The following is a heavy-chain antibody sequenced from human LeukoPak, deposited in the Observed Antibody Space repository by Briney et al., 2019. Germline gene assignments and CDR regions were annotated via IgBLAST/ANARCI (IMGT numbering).Heavy chain of an antibody. CDR2: ISAYNGNT. CDR3: ARDPYYDFWSGYLNYYYMDV. Sequence: ASVKVSCKASGYTFTSYSISWVRQAPGQGLEWMGWISAYNGNTNYAQKLQGRVTMTTDTSTSTAYMELRSLRSDDTAVYYCARDPYYDFWSGYLNYYYMDVWGKGTTVTVSS. V-gene: IGHV1-18*01. CDR1: GYTFTSYS. D-gene: IGHD3-3*01. J-gene: IGHJ6*03.